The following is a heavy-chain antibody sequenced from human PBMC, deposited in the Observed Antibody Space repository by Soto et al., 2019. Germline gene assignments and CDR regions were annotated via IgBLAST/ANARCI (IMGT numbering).Heavy chain of an antibody. J-gene: IGHJ5*02. V-gene: IGHV4-59*11. CDR2: VYFSGNT. Sequence: SETLSLTCTVSAGSLSSHYWTWIRQSPGKGLEWIGYVYFSGNTNYNPSLKSRVTISIDTSKNQFSLRLASVTAADTAFYYCGSVRPSGYVLSWGQGTLVTVSS. CDR1: AGSLSSHY. D-gene: IGHD6-25*01. CDR3: GSVRPSGYVLS.